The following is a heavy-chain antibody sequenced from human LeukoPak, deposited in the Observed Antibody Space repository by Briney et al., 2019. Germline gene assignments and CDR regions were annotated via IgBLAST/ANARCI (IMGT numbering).Heavy chain of an antibody. V-gene: IGHV3-74*01. CDR3: ARTDYGSTPFDY. J-gene: IGHJ4*02. CDR2: IKSDGSST. D-gene: IGHD3-10*01. CDR1: GFTFSSYW. Sequence: GGSLRLSCAASGFTFSSYWMHWVRQAPGKGLVWVSRIKSDGSSTSYADSVKGRFTISRDNAKNTLYLQMNSLRVEDTAVYYCARTDYGSTPFDYWGQGTLVTVCS.